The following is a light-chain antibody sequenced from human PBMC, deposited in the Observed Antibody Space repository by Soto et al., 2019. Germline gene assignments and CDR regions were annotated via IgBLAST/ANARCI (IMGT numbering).Light chain of an antibody. Sequence: QSVLTQPPSASGSPGQSVTISCSGTSSDFGTYNYVSWYQQHPGKAPKLIIYEVSERPSGVPDRFSGSKSGDTASLTVSGLQAEDEADYYCSSYAGSSNVFGTGTKGTVL. V-gene: IGLV2-8*01. CDR1: SSDFGTYNY. J-gene: IGLJ1*01. CDR2: EVS. CDR3: SSYAGSSNV.